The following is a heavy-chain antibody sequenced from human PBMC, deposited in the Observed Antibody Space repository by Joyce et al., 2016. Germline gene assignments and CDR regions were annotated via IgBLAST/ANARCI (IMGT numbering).Heavy chain of an antibody. CDR1: GDSIISRNW. Sequence: QVQLQESGPGLVKPSGTLSLTCAVSGDSIISRNWWSWVRQPPGKGLEWSGEIYQSGSTNYNPSLKSRATISVDKSNNQIFLRLTSVTAADTALYFCTREMGSLAVFDSWGQGTQVTVSS. CDR2: IYQSGST. J-gene: IGHJ4*02. V-gene: IGHV4-4*02. D-gene: IGHD3-10*01. CDR3: TREMGSLAVFDS.